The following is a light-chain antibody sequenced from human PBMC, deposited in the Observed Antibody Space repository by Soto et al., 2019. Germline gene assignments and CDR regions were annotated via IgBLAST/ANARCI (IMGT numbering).Light chain of an antibody. V-gene: IGKV3-20*01. CDR1: QSTTY. CDR2: GSS. CDR3: QRYGRSQWT. J-gene: IGKJ1*01. Sequence: EVGLTQSPGTLSLSPGEKASLSCRASQSTTYLAWYQQKPGQAPRLLIYGSSTRAPGTPDRFSASGSGTDFTLTISRLEPEDCAVYFCQRYGRSQWTFGQGTKVEMK.